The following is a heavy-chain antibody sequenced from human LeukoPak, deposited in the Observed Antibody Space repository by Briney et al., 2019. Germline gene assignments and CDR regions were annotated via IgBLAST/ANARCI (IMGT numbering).Heavy chain of an antibody. CDR1: GFTFSSYS. V-gene: IGHV3-23*01. Sequence: GGSLRLSCAASGFTFSSYSMSWVRQAPGKGLEWVSAISGSGGNTYYADSVKGRFTISRDNSKNTLYLQMNGLRAEDTAVYYCAKDLLGYASGWCSDYWGQGTLVTVSS. J-gene: IGHJ4*02. D-gene: IGHD6-19*01. CDR3: AKDLLGYASGWCSDY. CDR2: ISGSGGNT.